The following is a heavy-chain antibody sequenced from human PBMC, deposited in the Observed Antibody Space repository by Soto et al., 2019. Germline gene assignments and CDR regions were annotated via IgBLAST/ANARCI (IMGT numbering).Heavy chain of an antibody. V-gene: IGHV5-51*01. CDR2: IYPGDSDT. J-gene: IGHJ6*02. CDR1: GYSLTSYW. Sequence: RGQSLKISCKGSGYSLTSYWIGWVRQMPLKVQEWMGIIYPGDSDTRYSPSFKGQVNFSADKSISTAYLQWSSLKASDTELYYCARHRIAARVVYGMDVWGQGTTVTVSS. CDR3: ARHRIAARVVYGMDV. D-gene: IGHD6-6*01.